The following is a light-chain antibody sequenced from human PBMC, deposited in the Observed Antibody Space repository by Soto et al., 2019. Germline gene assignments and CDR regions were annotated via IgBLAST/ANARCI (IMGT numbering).Light chain of an antibody. CDR2: DVS. CDR1: SSDVGGYNY. CDR3: CSYAGSYTYAV. V-gene: IGLV2-11*01. Sequence: QSALTQPRSVSGSPGQSVTISCTGTSSDVGGYNYVSWYQHHPGKAPKFMIYDVSKRPSGVPDRFSGSKSGNMASLTISGLQAEDEADYYCCSYAGSYTYAVFGGGTKVTVL. J-gene: IGLJ2*01.